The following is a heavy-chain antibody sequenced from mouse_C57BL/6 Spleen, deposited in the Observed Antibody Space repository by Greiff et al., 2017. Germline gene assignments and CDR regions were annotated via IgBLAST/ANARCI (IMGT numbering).Heavy chain of an antibody. CDR1: GYTFTSYT. J-gene: IGHJ4*01. CDR2: INPSSGYT. D-gene: IGHD2-4*01. Sequence: VQLQQSGAELARPGASVKMSCKASGYTFTSYTMHWVKQRPGQGLEWIGYINPSSGYTKYNQKFKDKATLTADKSFSTAYMQLGSLTSEDSAVYYCARDYGGYAMDYWGQGTSVTVSS. CDR3: ARDYGGYAMDY. V-gene: IGHV1-4*01.